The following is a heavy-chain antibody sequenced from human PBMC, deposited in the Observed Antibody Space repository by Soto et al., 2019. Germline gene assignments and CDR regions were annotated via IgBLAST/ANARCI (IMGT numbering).Heavy chain of an antibody. Sequence: SDTLYLTCAACGGSICSTNWWTWVRQSPGRGLEWIGEIYHSGTTNYSPSLKSRVNIAVDMSTNHLSLTLISVTAADTAVYCCAFPATADFDYWGKRILVT. D-gene: IGHD6-13*01. J-gene: IGHJ4*02. V-gene: IGHV4-4*01. CDR2: IYHSGTT. CDR3: AFPATADFDY. CDR1: GGSICSTNW.